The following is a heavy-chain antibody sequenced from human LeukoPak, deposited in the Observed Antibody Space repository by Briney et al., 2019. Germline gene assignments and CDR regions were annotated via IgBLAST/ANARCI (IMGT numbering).Heavy chain of an antibody. Sequence: ASVKVSCKASGYTFTSYYMHWVRQAPGQGLEWMGIINPSGGSTSYAQKFQGRVTMTRDTSTSTVYMELSSLRSGDTAVYYCARDTHIVVVTTSGAFDIWGQGTMVTVSS. D-gene: IGHD2-21*02. CDR3: ARDTHIVVVTTSGAFDI. J-gene: IGHJ3*02. CDR2: INPSGGST. CDR1: GYTFTSYY. V-gene: IGHV1-46*01.